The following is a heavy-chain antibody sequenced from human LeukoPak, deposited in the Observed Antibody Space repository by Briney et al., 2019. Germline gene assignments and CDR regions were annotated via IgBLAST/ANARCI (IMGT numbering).Heavy chain of an antibody. CDR1: GDSINSLDL. J-gene: IGHJ4*02. CDR3: AGLVGRYSSGLYYYYFDY. CDR2: MYLSGTT. D-gene: IGHD3-22*01. Sequence: SETLSLTCTVSGDSINSLDLWSWVRQPPGQGLEWIGEMYLSGTTHSNPSVKSRVTIPIDKSKNQFFLNLSSVTAADTAVYYCAGLVGRYSSGLYYYYFDYWGQGTLVTVSS. V-gene: IGHV4-4*02.